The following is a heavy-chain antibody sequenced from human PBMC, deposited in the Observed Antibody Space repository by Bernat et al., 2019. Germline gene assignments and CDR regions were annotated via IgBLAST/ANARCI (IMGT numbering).Heavy chain of an antibody. CDR1: GFTFSSYE. CDR2: ISSSAGTR. D-gene: IGHD1-7*01. CDR3: AREGAAGTTPDDAFDI. Sequence: EVQLVESGGGLVQPGGSLRLSCTVSGFTFSSYEMNWVRQAPGKGLEWVSYISSSAGTRQYADSVKGRFTISRDNAKNSLYLQMNSLRVEDTAVYYCAREGAAGTTPDDAFDIWGQGTMVTVSS. V-gene: IGHV3-48*03. J-gene: IGHJ3*02.